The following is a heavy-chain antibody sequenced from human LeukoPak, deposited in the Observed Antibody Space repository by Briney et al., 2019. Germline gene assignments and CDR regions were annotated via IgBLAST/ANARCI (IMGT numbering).Heavy chain of an antibody. V-gene: IGHV4-38-2*02. D-gene: IGHD6-13*01. J-gene: IGHJ5*02. Sequence: SETLSLTCTVSGYSISRGHFWGWIRQPPGKGLEWIGTIYHSGSTYYNASLESRVTISVDTSKNQFSLKLSSVTAADTAVYYCARAYSSSWYFNWFDPWGQGTLVTVSS. CDR1: GYSISRGHF. CDR2: IYHSGST. CDR3: ARAYSSSWYFNWFDP.